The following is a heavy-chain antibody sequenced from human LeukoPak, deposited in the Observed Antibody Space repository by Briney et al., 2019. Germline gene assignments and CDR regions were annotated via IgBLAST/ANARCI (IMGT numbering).Heavy chain of an antibody. V-gene: IGHV4-59*01. Sequence: SETLSLTCAVYGGSFSGYYWSWIRQPAGKGLEWIGYIYYSGSTNYNPSLKSRVTVSVDTSKNQFSLKLSSVTAADTAVYYCAREVRRTYYYYDSSGYLDYWGQGTLVTVSS. CDR1: GGSFSGYY. CDR2: IYYSGST. CDR3: AREVRRTYYYYDSSGYLDY. D-gene: IGHD3-22*01. J-gene: IGHJ4*02.